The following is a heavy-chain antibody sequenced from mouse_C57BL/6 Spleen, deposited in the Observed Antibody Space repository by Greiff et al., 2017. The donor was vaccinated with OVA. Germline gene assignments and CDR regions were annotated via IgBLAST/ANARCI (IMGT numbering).Heavy chain of an antibody. CDR2: INPNTGCT. V-gene: IGHV1-42*01. CDR3: ARWGLYCGRIDY. J-gene: IGHJ2*01. D-gene: IGHD1-1*01. Sequence: VQLKESGPELVKPGASVKISCKASGYSFTGYYMNWVKQSPEKSLEWIGEINPNTGCTTYNQKFKAKATLTVDKSSSTAYMQLKSLTSEDSAVYYCARWGLYCGRIDYWGQGTTLTVSS. CDR1: GYSFTGYY.